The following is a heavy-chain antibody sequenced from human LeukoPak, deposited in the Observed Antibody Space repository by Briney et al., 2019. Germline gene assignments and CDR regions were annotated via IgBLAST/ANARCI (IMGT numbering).Heavy chain of an antibody. V-gene: IGHV3-53*01. CDR2: IYSGGST. D-gene: IGHD3-10*01. CDR1: GFTVSSNY. J-gene: IGHJ4*02. CDR3: ARLNPTYGSGSNYNVDLFDY. Sequence: GGSLRLSCAASGFTVSSNYMSWVRQAPGKGLEWVPVIYSGGSTYYADSVKGRFSISRDNSKNPLYLQMNSLRAEDTAVYYCARLNPTYGSGSNYNVDLFDYWGQGTLVTVSS.